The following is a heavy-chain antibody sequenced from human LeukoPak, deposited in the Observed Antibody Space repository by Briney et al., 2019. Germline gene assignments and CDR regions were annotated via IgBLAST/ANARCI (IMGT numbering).Heavy chain of an antibody. D-gene: IGHD3-10*01. Sequence: GGSLRLSCAASGFTFSGSVMHWVRQAPGKGLEWVANIKQDESEKHYVDSVKGRFTISRDNAKNSLHPQMNILRADDTAVYYCAKAGRRDSVFDYWGQGSLVTVSS. CDR3: AKAGRRDSVFDY. CDR2: IKQDESEK. CDR1: GFTFSGSV. V-gene: IGHV3-7*04. J-gene: IGHJ4*02.